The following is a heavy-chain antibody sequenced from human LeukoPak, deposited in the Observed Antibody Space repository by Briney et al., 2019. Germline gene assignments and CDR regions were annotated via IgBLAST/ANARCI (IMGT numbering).Heavy chain of an antibody. Sequence: GGSLRLFCAASGFTFSSYSMNWVRQAPGKGLEWVSSISSSSSYIYYADSVKGRFTISRDNAKNSLYLQMNSLRAEDTAVYYCARDLGSGWYGDWGQGTLVTVSS. D-gene: IGHD6-19*01. J-gene: IGHJ4*02. V-gene: IGHV3-21*01. CDR2: ISSSSSYI. CDR3: ARDLGSGWYGD. CDR1: GFTFSSYS.